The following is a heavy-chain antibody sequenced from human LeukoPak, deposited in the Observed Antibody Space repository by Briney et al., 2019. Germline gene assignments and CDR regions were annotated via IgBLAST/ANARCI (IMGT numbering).Heavy chain of an antibody. V-gene: IGHV4-59*01. D-gene: IGHD3-16*02. Sequence: SETLSLTCTVSGGSISSYYWSWIRQPPGKGLEWIGYIYYSGSTNYNPSLKSRVTISVDTSKNQFSLKLSSVTAADTAVYYCARVGMITFGGVIVDYYGTDVWGQGTTVTVSS. CDR1: GGSISSYY. CDR2: IYYSGST. J-gene: IGHJ6*02. CDR3: ARVGMITFGGVIVDYYGTDV.